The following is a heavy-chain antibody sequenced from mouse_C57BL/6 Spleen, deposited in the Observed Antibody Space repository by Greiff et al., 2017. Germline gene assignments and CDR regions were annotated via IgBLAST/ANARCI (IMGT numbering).Heavy chain of an antibody. V-gene: IGHV1-15*01. CDR3: TRLSYYGSRKYFDY. CDR1: GYTFTDYE. D-gene: IGHD1-1*01. CDR2: IDPETGGT. J-gene: IGHJ2*01. Sequence: VQLQQSGAELVRPGASVTLSCKASGYTFTDYEMHWVKQTPVHGLEWIGAIDPETGGTAYNQKFKGKAILTADKSSSTAYMELRSLTSEDSAVYYCTRLSYYGSRKYFDYWGQGTTLTVSS.